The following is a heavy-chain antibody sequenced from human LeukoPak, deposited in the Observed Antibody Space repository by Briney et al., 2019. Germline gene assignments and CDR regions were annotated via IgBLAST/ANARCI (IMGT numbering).Heavy chain of an antibody. CDR1: GFIFRNYA. CDR3: AKWGDYDILTGYYVSDF. D-gene: IGHD3-9*01. CDR2: ITGSGDNT. V-gene: IGHV3-23*01. J-gene: IGHJ4*02. Sequence: PGASLRLSCAASGFIFRNYAMSWVRQAPGKGLEWVSAITGSGDNTYYADSVKGRFTISRDNSKNTLYVEMNTLRAEDTAVYYCAKWGDYDILTGYYVSDFWGQGTLVTVSS.